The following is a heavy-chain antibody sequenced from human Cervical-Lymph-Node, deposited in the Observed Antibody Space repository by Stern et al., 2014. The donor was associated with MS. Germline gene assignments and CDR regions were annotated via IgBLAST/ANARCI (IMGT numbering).Heavy chain of an antibody. CDR3: ARIRGQPRGYYGMDV. CDR1: GFSLSTSGMC. CDR2: IDWDDDK. Sequence: QVTLKESGPALVKPTQTLTLTCTFSGFSLSTSGMCVSWIRQPPGKALEWLALIDWDDDKSYSTSLKTRLTISKDTSKNQVVLTMTNMDPVDTATYYCARIRGQPRGYYGMDVWGQGTTVTVSS. V-gene: IGHV2-70*01. D-gene: IGHD1-1*01. J-gene: IGHJ6*02.